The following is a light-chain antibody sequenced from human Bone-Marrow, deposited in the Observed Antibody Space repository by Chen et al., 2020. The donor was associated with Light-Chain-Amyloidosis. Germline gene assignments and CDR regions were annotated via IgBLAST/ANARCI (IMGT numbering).Light chain of an antibody. CDR2: EVT. CDR3: SSYTITNTLV. V-gene: IGLV2-14*01. CDR1: SSDVGDDNH. Sequence: QSALTQPASVSGSPGQLLTISCTGTSSDVGDDNHVSWYQQHPDKAPKLMIYEVTNRPSWVPDRFSGSKSDNTASLTISGLQTEDEADYFCSSYTITNTLVFGSGTRVTVL. J-gene: IGLJ1*01.